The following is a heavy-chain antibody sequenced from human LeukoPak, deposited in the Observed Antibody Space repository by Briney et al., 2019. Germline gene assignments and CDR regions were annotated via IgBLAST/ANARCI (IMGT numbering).Heavy chain of an antibody. CDR3: ARAGYYSSSWYLLEHWFDP. CDR1: GGSFSGYY. V-gene: IGHV4-34*01. CDR2: INHSGST. J-gene: IGHJ5*02. Sequence: SETLSLTCAVYGGSFSGYYWSWIRQPPGKGLESIGEINHSGSTNYNPSLKSRVTISVDTSKNQFSLKLSSVTAADTAVYYCARAGYYSSSWYLLEHWFDPWGQGTLVTVSS. D-gene: IGHD6-13*01.